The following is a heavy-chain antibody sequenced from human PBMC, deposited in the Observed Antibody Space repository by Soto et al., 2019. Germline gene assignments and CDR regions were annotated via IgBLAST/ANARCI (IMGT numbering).Heavy chain of an antibody. CDR2: IIPIFGTA. J-gene: IGHJ4*02. V-gene: IGHV1-69*13. CDR1: GGTFSSYA. CDR3: ARFGYSGYDTSDYFDY. Sequence: ASVKVSCKASGGTFSSYAISWVRQAPGQGLEWMGGIIPIFGTANYAQKFQGRVTITADESTSTAYMELSSLRSEDTAVYYCARFGYSGYDTSDYFDYWGQGTLVTVSS. D-gene: IGHD5-12*01.